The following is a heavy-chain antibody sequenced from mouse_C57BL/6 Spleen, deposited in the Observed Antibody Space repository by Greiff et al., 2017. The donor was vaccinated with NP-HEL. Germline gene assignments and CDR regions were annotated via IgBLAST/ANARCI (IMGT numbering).Heavy chain of an antibody. J-gene: IGHJ2*01. Sequence: QVQLQQSGPELVKPGASVKLSCKASGYTFTSYDINWVKQRPGQGLEWIGWIYPRDGSTKYNEKFKGKATLTVDTSSSTAYMELHSLTSEDSAVYFCARYYDDNQGYFDYWGQGTTLTVSS. CDR3: ARYYDDNQGYFDY. V-gene: IGHV1-85*01. CDR2: IYPRDGST. CDR1: GYTFTSYD. D-gene: IGHD2-4*01.